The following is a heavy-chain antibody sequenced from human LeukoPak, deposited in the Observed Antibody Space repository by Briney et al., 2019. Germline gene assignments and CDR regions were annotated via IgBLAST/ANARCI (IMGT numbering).Heavy chain of an antibody. Sequence: ASVKVSCKASGYTFTGYYMHWVRQAPGQGLEWMGWINPNSSGTNYAQKLQGRVTMTRDTSISPAYMELSRLRSDDTAVYYWARDLSDSSGWYWGQGTLVTVSS. CDR1: GYTFTGYY. J-gene: IGHJ1*01. CDR2: INPNSSGT. V-gene: IGHV1-2*02. CDR3: ARDLSDSSGWY. D-gene: IGHD6-19*01.